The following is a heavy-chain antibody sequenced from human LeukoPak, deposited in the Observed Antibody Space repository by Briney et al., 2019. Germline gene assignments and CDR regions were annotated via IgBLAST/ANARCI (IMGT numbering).Heavy chain of an antibody. V-gene: IGHV1-8*03. CDR3: ARGYNYGPIPPYYYYMDV. Sequence: VASVKVSCKASGYTFTGYYMHWVRQAPGQGLEWMGWMNPNSGNTGHAQKFQGRVTITRNTSISTAYMELSSLRSEDTAVYYCARGYNYGPIPPYYYYMDVWGKGTTVTVSS. J-gene: IGHJ6*03. CDR2: MNPNSGNT. D-gene: IGHD4/OR15-4a*01. CDR1: GYTFTGYY.